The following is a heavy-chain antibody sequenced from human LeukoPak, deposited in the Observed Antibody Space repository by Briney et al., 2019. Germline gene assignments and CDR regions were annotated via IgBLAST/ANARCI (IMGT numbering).Heavy chain of an antibody. Sequence: ASVKVSCKASGYTFTGYYMHWVRQAPGQGLEWMGWINPNSGGTNYAQKFQGRVTMTRDTSISTAYMELSRLRSDDTAVYYCARTSGSYWGGIDYWGQGTLVTVSS. CDR3: ARTSGSYWGGIDY. CDR2: INPNSGGT. D-gene: IGHD1-26*01. CDR1: GYTFTGYY. J-gene: IGHJ4*02. V-gene: IGHV1-2*02.